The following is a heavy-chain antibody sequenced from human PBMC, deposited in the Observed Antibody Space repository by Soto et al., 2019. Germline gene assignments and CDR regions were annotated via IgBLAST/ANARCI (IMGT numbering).Heavy chain of an antibody. J-gene: IGHJ5*01. D-gene: IGHD6-6*01. CDR2: ISSSSSTI. Sequence: GGSLRLSCAASGFTFSSYSMNWVRQAPGKGLEWVSYISSSSSTIYYADSVKGRFTISRDNAKNSLYLQMNSLRDEDTAVYYCASDTFVIAAPGWFDSWGQGTMVTVSS. CDR1: GFTFSSYS. CDR3: ASDTFVIAAPGWFDS. V-gene: IGHV3-48*02.